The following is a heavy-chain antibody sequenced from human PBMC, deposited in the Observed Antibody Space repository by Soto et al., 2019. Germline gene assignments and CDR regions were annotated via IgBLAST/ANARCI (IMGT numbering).Heavy chain of an antibody. J-gene: IGHJ5*02. CDR2: VYYTGST. V-gene: IGHV4-31*03. CDR1: GDSISSGGYY. D-gene: IGHD3-10*01. CDR3: ARFIRAYTDYRFDP. Sequence: SETLSLTCTVSGDSISSGGYYWSWIRQLPGKDLEWIGYVYYTGSTYYNPSLKSRVTISVDTSKNEFSLRVTSMTAADTAVYYCARFIRAYTDYRFDPWGQGTVVTVSS.